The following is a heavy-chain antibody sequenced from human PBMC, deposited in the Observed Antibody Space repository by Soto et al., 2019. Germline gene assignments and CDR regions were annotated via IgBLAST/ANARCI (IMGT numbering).Heavy chain of an antibody. D-gene: IGHD6-13*01. CDR2: INSDGSST. CDR1: GFTFSSYW. V-gene: IGHV3-74*01. CDR3: ARDRRHPPHSSSWEYYYYYYMDV. Sequence: GGSLRLSCAASGFTFSSYWMHWVRQAPGKGLVWVSRINSDGSSTSYADSVKGRFTISRDNAKNTLYLQMNSLRAEDTAVYYCARDRRHPPHSSSWEYYYYYYMDVWGKGTTVTVSS. J-gene: IGHJ6*03.